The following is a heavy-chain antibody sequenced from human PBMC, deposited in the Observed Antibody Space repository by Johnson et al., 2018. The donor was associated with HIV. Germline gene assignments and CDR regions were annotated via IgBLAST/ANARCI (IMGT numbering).Heavy chain of an antibody. J-gene: IGHJ3*01. D-gene: IGHD3-22*01. Sequence: QVQLVESGGGVVQPGGSLRLSCAASAFTFSSYAIHWVRQAPGKGPEWVAFIHYDGNNKYYADSVKGRFTISRDNSKNTLYLQMNSLRAEDTAVYYCARAYYDSTGYYPHAFHVWGQGTMVTVSS. V-gene: IGHV3-30*02. CDR2: IHYDGNNK. CDR3: ARAYYDSTGYYPHAFHV. CDR1: AFTFSSYA.